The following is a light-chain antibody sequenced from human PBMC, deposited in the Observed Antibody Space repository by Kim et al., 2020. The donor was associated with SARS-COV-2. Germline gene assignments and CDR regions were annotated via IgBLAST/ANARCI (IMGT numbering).Light chain of an antibody. V-gene: IGLV1-44*01. CDR1: NSNIGSSP. CDR3: AAWDDSLNAYV. Sequence: GQRVTTSCSGGNSNIGSSPANWYQHRPGTAPKLLVYHNDLRPSGVPDRFSGSKSGASASLAISGLRSEDEADYYCAAWDDSLNAYVFGTGTKVTVL. J-gene: IGLJ1*01. CDR2: HND.